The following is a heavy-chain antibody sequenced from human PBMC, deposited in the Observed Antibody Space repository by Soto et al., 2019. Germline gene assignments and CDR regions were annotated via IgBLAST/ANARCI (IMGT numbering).Heavy chain of an antibody. Sequence: AESLRLSCEASGFTFSGFDMHWVRQPTGKGLEWVSSIGTAGDTYYAVSVKGRFTISRDNAKNSLSLQMNSLRAGDMAVYFCAKSQEIGTHFFDSWGQGTQVTVSS. D-gene: IGHD6-13*01. J-gene: IGHJ4*02. CDR1: GFTFSGFD. CDR2: IGTAGDT. V-gene: IGHV3-13*01. CDR3: AKSQEIGTHFFDS.